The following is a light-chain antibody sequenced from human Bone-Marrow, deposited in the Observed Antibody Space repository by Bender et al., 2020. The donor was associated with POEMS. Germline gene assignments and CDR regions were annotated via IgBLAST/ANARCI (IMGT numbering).Light chain of an antibody. CDR2: KDT. CDR1: ALAKQR. J-gene: IGLJ1*01. CDR3: QSADSSGTYV. V-gene: IGLV3-25*02. Sequence: SSELTQPPSVSVSPGQTASITCSGDALAKQRAYWYQQRPGQAPVVVIYKDTERASEVPERFSGSRSGTAATLRISGVQAEDEGDYYCQSADSSGTYVFGTGTTVTVL.